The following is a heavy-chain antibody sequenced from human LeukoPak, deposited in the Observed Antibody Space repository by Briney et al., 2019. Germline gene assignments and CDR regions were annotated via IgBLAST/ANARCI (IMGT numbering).Heavy chain of an antibody. CDR3: ARVVAVTANDYYYGMDV. J-gene: IGHJ6*02. Sequence: SQTLSLTCAISGDSVSSNSAAWNWIRQSPSRGLEWLGRTYYRSKWYNDYAVSVHGRITINPDTSKNQFSLQLNSVTPEDTAVYHCARVVAVTANDYYYGMDVWGQGTTVTVSS. CDR2: TYYRSKWYN. D-gene: IGHD6-19*01. V-gene: IGHV6-1*01. CDR1: GDSVSSNSAA.